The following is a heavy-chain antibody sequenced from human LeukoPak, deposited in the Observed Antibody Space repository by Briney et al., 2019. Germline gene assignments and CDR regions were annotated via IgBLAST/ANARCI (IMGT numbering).Heavy chain of an antibody. Sequence: SETLSLTCTVSGGSISSGDYYWSWIRQHPGKGLEWIGHIFYSGSTYYSPSLKSRVTISVDASKNQFSLKLNSVTAADTAVYYCAGTVNTAMALDYWGQGTLVTVSS. CDR1: GGSISSGDYY. CDR3: AGTVNTAMALDY. CDR2: IFYSGST. D-gene: IGHD5-18*01. V-gene: IGHV4-31*03. J-gene: IGHJ4*02.